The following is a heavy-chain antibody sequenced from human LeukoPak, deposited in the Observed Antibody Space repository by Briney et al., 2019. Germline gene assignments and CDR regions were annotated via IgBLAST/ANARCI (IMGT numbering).Heavy chain of an antibody. CDR3: ARDERNWNDPSYFDY. V-gene: IGHV1-46*01. D-gene: IGHD1-1*01. CDR2: INPSGGST. J-gene: IGHJ4*02. Sequence: ASVKVSCKASGYTFTSYYMHWVRQAPGQGLEWMGIINPSGGSTRYAQKFQGRVTMTRDTSTSTVYMELSSLRSEDTAVYYCARDERNWNDPSYFDYWGQGTLVTVSS. CDR1: GYTFTSYY.